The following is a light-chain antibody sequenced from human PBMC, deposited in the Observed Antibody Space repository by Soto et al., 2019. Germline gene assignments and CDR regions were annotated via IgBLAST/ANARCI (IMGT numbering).Light chain of an antibody. Sequence: EIVMTQSPATLSVSPGDRATLSCRASQSLSSNLAWYQQKPGQAPRLLIYRASTRATGIPARFSGTESGTEFTLTINSLQSEDFAIYYCQQYNYWPSFGQGTKVEIK. CDR2: RAS. J-gene: IGKJ1*01. CDR1: QSLSSN. V-gene: IGKV3-15*01. CDR3: QQYNYWPS.